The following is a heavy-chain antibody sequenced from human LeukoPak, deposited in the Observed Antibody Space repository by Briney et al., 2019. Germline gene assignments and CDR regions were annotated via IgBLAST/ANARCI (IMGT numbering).Heavy chain of an antibody. J-gene: IGHJ4*02. Sequence: GASVKVSCKASGGTFSSYAISWVRQAPGQGLEWMGRIIPIFGAANYAQKFQGRVTITTDESTSTAYMELSSLRSEDTAVYYCAEENDYGDYWGQGTLVTVSS. CDR3: AEENDYGDY. CDR1: GGTFSSYA. CDR2: IIPIFGAA. D-gene: IGHD2/OR15-2a*01. V-gene: IGHV1-69*05.